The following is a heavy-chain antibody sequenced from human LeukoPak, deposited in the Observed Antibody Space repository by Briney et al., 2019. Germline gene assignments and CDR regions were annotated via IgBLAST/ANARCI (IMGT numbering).Heavy chain of an antibody. CDR2: INHSGST. D-gene: IGHD1-14*01. J-gene: IGHJ6*02. Sequence: SETLSLICAVYGGSFSGYYWSWIRQPPGKGLEWIGEINHSGSTNYNPSLKSRVTISVDTSKNQFSLKLSSVTAADTAVYYCARVKGNRSNYYYYGMDVWGQGTTVTVSS. CDR1: GGSFSGYY. CDR3: ARVKGNRSNYYYYGMDV. V-gene: IGHV4-34*01.